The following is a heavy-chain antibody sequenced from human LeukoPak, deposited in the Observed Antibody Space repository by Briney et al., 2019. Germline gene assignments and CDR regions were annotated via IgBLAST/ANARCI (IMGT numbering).Heavy chain of an antibody. V-gene: IGHV1-18*01. J-gene: IGHJ6*03. D-gene: IGHD1-26*01. CDR3: ARDGEVGSTLHQYYYMDV. Sequence: ASVKVSCKASGFTFTNYGLSWVRQAPGQGLEWMGWISGYNGNTKYAQNIQDGVTMTTDTSTSTAYMELRSLESDDTAVYYCARDGEVGSTLHQYYYMDVWGKGTPVTVSS. CDR1: GFTFTNYG. CDR2: ISGYNGNT.